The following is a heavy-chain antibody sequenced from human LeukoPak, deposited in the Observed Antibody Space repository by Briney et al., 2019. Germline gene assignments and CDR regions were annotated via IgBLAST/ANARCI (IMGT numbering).Heavy chain of an antibody. J-gene: IGHJ4*02. D-gene: IGHD3-3*01. CDR2: IKGDGIST. CDR1: GFDFSSNW. V-gene: IGHV3-74*01. CDR3: AKDHYWSIDY. Sequence: GSLRLSCAASGFDFSSNWMHWVRHAPGQGLVWVSRIKGDGISTNYADSVKGRFTISRDIAKNTLYLQMNSLRAEDTGVYYCAKDHYWSIDYWGRGTLVTVSS.